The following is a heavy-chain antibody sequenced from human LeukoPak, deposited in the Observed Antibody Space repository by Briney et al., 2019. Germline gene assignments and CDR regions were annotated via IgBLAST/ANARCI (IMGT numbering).Heavy chain of an antibody. D-gene: IGHD2-15*01. CDR3: AKSTRYCSGGSCYSGNHYYYYGMDV. V-gene: IGHV3-30*18. J-gene: IGHJ6*02. CDR2: ISYDGSNK. CDR1: GFTFSSYG. Sequence: GGSLRLSCAASGFTFSSYGMHWVRQAPGKGLEWVAVISYDGSNKYYADSVKGRFTISRDNSKNTLYLQMNSLRAEDTAVYYCAKSTRYCSGGSCYSGNHYYYYGMDVWGQGTTVTVSS.